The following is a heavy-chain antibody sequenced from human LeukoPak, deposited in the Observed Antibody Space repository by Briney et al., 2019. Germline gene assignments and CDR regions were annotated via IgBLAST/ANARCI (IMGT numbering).Heavy chain of an antibody. CDR2: IYYSGST. V-gene: IGHV4-39*01. CDR3: ARLRIYDFWSGYPRGYFDY. J-gene: IGHJ4*02. CDR1: GGSINCCY. Sequence: SETLSLTCTVSGGSINCCYWSWIRQPPGKGLEWIGSIYYSGSTYYNPSLKSRVTISVDTSKNQFSLKLSSVTAADTAVSYCARLRIYDFWSGYPRGYFDYWGQGTLVTVSS. D-gene: IGHD3-3*01.